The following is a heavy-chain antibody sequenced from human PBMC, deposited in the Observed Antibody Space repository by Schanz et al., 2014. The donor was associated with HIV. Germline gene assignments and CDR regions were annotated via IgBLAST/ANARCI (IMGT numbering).Heavy chain of an antibody. D-gene: IGHD6-19*01. CDR3: ARASGWRSFDY. CDR1: GFTVSNNY. CDR2: IYTSGST. J-gene: IGHJ4*02. V-gene: IGHV3-53*01. Sequence: EVQLVESGGGLIQPGGSLRLSCAASGFTVSNNYMSWVRQAPGKGLEWVSLIYTSGSTFYADSVKGRFTISRDNSKNTLYLLMNSLRAEDTAVYYCARASGWRSFDYWGQGTLVTVS.